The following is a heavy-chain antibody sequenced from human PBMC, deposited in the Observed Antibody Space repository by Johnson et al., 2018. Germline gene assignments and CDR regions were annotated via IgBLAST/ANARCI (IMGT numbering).Heavy chain of an antibody. CDR1: GYRFTSYW. CDR2: ISPGDSDT. D-gene: IGHD1-26*01. J-gene: IGHJ3*02. Sequence: VQLVQSGAEVKKPGESXKISCKGSGYRFTSYWIGWVRQMPGKGLEWMGIISPGDSDTRYSPSFQGQVTISADKAICTAYLQWSSLKASDTAKNYCVGQGGRGIRDAFEIWCQGTMVTVSS. V-gene: IGHV5-51*01. CDR3: VGQGGRGIRDAFEI.